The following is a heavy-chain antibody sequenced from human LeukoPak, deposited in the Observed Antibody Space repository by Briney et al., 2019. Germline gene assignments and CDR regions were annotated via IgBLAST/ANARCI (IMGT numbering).Heavy chain of an antibody. D-gene: IGHD1-1*01. Sequence: SVKVSCKASGGTFSSYAISWVRQAPGQGLEWMGRIIPILGIANYAQKFQGRVTITADKSTSTAYMELSSLRSEDTAVYYCAREGSTTGTNDAFDIWGQGTMVTVSS. CDR1: GGTFSSYA. V-gene: IGHV1-69*04. J-gene: IGHJ3*02. CDR2: IIPILGIA. CDR3: AREGSTTGTNDAFDI.